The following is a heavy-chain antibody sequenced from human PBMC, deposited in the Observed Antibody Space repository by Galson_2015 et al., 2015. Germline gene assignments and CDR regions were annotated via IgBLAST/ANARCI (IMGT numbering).Heavy chain of an antibody. CDR1: GFTVSSNY. CDR3: ARALLAYCGGDCLPDV. D-gene: IGHD2-21*02. J-gene: IGHJ6*02. V-gene: IGHV3-53*01. Sequence: SLRLSCAASGFTVSSNYMSWVRQAPGKGLEWVSVICSGGSTYYADSVKGRFTISRDNSKNTLYLQMNSLRAEDTAVYYCARALLAYCGGDCLPDVWGQGTTVTVSS. CDR2: ICSGGST.